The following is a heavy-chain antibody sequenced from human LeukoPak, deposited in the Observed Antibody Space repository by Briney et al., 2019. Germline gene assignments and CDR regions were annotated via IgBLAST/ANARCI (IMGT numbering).Heavy chain of an antibody. CDR3: AYSSSWGNFDY. Sequence: GGSLRLSCAASGFTFSSYSMNWVRQAPGKGLEWVSYISSSGSTIYYADSVKGRFTISRDNAKNSLYLQMNSLRAEDTALYYCAYSSSWGNFDYWGQGTLVTVSS. D-gene: IGHD6-13*01. J-gene: IGHJ4*02. V-gene: IGHV3-48*04. CDR1: GFTFSSYS. CDR2: ISSSGSTI.